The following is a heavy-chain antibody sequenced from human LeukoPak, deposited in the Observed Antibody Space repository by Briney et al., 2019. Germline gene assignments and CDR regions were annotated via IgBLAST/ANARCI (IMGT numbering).Heavy chain of an antibody. CDR2: INHSGST. CDR3: ARGLYYDSSGTGLNFDY. V-gene: IGHV4-34*01. Sequence: PSETLSLTCAVYGGSFSGYYWSWIRQPPGKGLEWIGEINHSGSTNYNPSLKSRVTISVDTSKNQFSLKLSSVTAADTAVYYCARGLYYDSSGTGLNFDYWGQGTLVTVSS. D-gene: IGHD3-22*01. CDR1: GGSFSGYY. J-gene: IGHJ4*02.